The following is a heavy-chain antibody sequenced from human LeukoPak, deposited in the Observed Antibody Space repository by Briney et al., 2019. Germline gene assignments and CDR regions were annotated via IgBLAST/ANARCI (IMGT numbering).Heavy chain of an antibody. CDR2: INHSGST. J-gene: IGHJ4*02. CDR3: AREMATIVAFFDY. CDR1: GGSFSGYY. D-gene: IGHD5-24*01. Sequence: SETLSLTCAVYGGSFSGYYWSWIRQPPGKGLEWIGEINHSGSTNYNPSLKSRVTISVDTSKNQFSLKLSSVTAADTAVYYCAREMATIVAFFDYWGQGTLVTVSS. V-gene: IGHV4-34*01.